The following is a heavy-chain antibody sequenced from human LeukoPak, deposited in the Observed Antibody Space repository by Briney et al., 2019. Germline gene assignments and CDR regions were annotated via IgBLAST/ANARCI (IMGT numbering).Heavy chain of an antibody. J-gene: IGHJ5*02. CDR3: TTDRSFSNYDFWSGYYTARAFDP. CDR1: GFTFSNAW. D-gene: IGHD3-3*01. CDR2: IKSKTDGGTT. V-gene: IGHV3-15*01. Sequence: PGGSLRLSCAASGFTFSNAWMSWVRQAPGKGLEWVGRIKSKTDGGTTDYAAPVKGRFTISRDDSKNTLYLQMNSLKTEDTAVYYCTTDRSFSNYDFWSGYYTARAFDPWGQGTLVTVSS.